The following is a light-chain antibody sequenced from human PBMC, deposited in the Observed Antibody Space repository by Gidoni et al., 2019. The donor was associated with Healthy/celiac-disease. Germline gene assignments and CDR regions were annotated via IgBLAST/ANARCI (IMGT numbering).Light chain of an antibody. CDR2: EVS. CDR3: CSYAGSSTL. V-gene: IGLV2-23*02. CDR1: SSDVGSYNL. Sequence: SGSPGQSITISCTGTSSDVGSYNLVSWYQQHPGKASTLMIYEVSKRPSGVSNRFSGSKSGNTASLTISGLQAEDEADYYCCSYAGSSTLFGGGTKLTVL. J-gene: IGLJ2*01.